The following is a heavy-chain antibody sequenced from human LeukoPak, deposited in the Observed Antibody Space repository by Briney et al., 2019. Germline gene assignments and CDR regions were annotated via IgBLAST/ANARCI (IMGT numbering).Heavy chain of an antibody. Sequence: ASVKVSCKTSGGTFSNYAISWVRQAPGQGLEWMGVIIPIFDTPNYAQKWQGRVTITTDESTRTAYMELRSLRSEDTAVYYCASQLFHLDSSGYSLDALDIWGQGTMVTVSS. CDR3: ASQLFHLDSSGYSLDALDI. CDR2: IIPIFDTP. D-gene: IGHD3-22*01. J-gene: IGHJ3*02. CDR1: GGTFSNYA. V-gene: IGHV1-69*05.